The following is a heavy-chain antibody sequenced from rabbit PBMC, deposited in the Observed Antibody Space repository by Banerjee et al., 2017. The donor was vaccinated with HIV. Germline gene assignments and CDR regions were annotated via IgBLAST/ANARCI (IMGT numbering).Heavy chain of an antibody. D-gene: IGHD6-1*01. Sequence: QEQLVESGGGLVQPEGSLTLTCTASGFSFTSYYMCWVRQAPGKGLEWIACISTSSGKIHFATWAKGRFTISKTSSTTVTLQMTSLTAADTATYFCARAASYDGYGYALWGQGTLVTVS. CDR2: ISTSSGKI. J-gene: IGHJ3*01. CDR3: ARAASYDGYGYAL. CDR1: GFSFTSYY. V-gene: IGHV1S45*01.